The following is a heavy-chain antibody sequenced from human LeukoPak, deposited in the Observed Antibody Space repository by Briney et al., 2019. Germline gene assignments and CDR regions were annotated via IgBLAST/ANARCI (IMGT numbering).Heavy chain of an antibody. D-gene: IGHD3-22*01. Sequence: GGSLRLSCAVSGFTFSSYGMHWVRQAPGKGLEWVAVISYDGSNKYYADSVKGRFTVSRDNAKNSLYLQMNSLRDEDTAVYYCARGGNIGYDYNAFDIWGQGAMVTVSS. CDR1: GFTFSSYG. J-gene: IGHJ3*02. CDR2: ISYDGSNK. V-gene: IGHV3-30*03. CDR3: ARGGNIGYDYNAFDI.